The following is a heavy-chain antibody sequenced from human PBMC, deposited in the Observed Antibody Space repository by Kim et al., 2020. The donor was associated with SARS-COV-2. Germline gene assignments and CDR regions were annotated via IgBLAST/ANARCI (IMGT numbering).Heavy chain of an antibody. D-gene: IGHD3-22*01. Sequence: APAKDRFPSSRDDSKNTLYLQMNSLKTEDTAVYYCTTTYYYDSSGYYPDYWGQGTLVTVSS. V-gene: IGHV3-15*01. J-gene: IGHJ4*02. CDR3: TTTYYYDSSGYYPDY.